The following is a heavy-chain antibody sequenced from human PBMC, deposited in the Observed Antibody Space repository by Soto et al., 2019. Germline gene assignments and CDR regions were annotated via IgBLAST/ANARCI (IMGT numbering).Heavy chain of an antibody. CDR1: GGSISSSNW. V-gene: IGHV4-4*02. D-gene: IGHD6-19*01. CDR3: ARVTSGLSLFDY. Sequence: PWETLSLTCAVSGGSISSSNWWSWVRQPPGKGLEWIGEIFHSGSTNYNPSLKSRVTISLDMSNNQFSLKLNSVTAADTAVYYCARVTSGLSLFDYWGQGTLVTVSS. CDR2: IFHSGST. J-gene: IGHJ4*02.